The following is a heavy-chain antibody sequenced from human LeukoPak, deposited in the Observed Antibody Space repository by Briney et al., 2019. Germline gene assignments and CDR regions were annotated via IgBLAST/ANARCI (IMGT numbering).Heavy chain of an antibody. J-gene: IGHJ6*02. V-gene: IGHV3-48*01. Sequence: PGRSLRLSCAASGFTFSSYGMHWVRQAPGKGLGWLSYISSSSSDVHYADSVKGRFTISRDNAKSSLYLQMNRLRADDTAVYYCARDLYAYYGMDVWGQGTTVTVSS. CDR2: ISSSSSDV. D-gene: IGHD2/OR15-2a*01. CDR1: GFTFSSYG. CDR3: ARDLYAYYGMDV.